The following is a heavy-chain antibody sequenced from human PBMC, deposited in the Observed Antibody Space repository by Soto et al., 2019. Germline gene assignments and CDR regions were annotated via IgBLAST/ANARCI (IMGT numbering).Heavy chain of an antibody. CDR1: GASIDNNGYS. V-gene: IGHV4-31*11. CDR3: ARGGSGWKALNWFYP. Sequence: SETLSLTFGVSGASIDNNGYSWTWIRQHPGKGLEWIGTNNNRGDTYYNPSLRSRLTISLDTSQNHFSLRLDAVTAAETAVYYCARGGSGWKALNWFYPWGQGIMVTVSS. CDR2: NNNRGDT. D-gene: IGHD6-19*01. J-gene: IGHJ5*02.